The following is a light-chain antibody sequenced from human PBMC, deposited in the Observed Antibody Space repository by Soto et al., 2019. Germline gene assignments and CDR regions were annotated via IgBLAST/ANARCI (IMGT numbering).Light chain of an antibody. Sequence: EIVMTQSLATLSVSPGERATLSCRASQSVSSNLAWYQQKPGQTPRLFIYGASTRATGVPDRFSGSGSGTEFTLTISSLQSEDFAVYYCQQYNNWPPLTFGGGTKVELK. CDR1: QSVSSN. CDR2: GAS. CDR3: QQYNNWPPLT. V-gene: IGKV3-15*01. J-gene: IGKJ4*01.